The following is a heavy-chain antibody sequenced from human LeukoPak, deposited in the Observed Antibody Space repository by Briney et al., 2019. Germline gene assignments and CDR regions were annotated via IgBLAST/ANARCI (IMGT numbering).Heavy chain of an antibody. CDR1: GGSISSYY. Sequence: PSETLSLTCTVSGGSISSYYWSWIRQPPGKGLEWIGYIYYSGSTNYNPSLKSRVTIPVDTSKNQFSLKLSSVTAADTAVYYCARVRSSGWLDYWGQGTLVTVSS. CDR2: IYYSGST. CDR3: ARVRSSGWLDY. D-gene: IGHD6-19*01. J-gene: IGHJ4*02. V-gene: IGHV4-59*01.